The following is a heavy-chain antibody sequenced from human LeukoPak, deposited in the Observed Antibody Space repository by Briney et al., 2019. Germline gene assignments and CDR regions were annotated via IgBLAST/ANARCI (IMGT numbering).Heavy chain of an antibody. V-gene: IGHV3-74*01. D-gene: IGHD3-10*01. CDR2: INSDGSST. CDR1: GFTFSSYE. CDR3: ARGYYYGSGSSAGNDY. J-gene: IGHJ4*02. Sequence: GGSLRLSCVASGFTFSSYEMNWVRQAPGKGLVWVSRINSDGSSTSYADSVKGRFTISRDNAKNTLYLQMNSLRAEDTAVYYCARGYYYGSGSSAGNDYWGQGTLVTVSS.